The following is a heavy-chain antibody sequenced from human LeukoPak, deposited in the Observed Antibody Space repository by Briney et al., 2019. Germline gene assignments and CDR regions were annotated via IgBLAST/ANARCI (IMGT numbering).Heavy chain of an antibody. D-gene: IGHD2-21*01. Sequence: GGSLRLSCAASGFTFNSYAMSWVRQAPGKGLVWVSRINSDGSSTNYADSVKGRFTISRDNAKNTLYLQMNSLRAEDAAVYYCGTDMVKGYWGQGTLLTVAS. CDR3: GTDMVKGY. J-gene: IGHJ4*02. CDR2: INSDGSST. V-gene: IGHV3-74*01. CDR1: GFTFNSYA.